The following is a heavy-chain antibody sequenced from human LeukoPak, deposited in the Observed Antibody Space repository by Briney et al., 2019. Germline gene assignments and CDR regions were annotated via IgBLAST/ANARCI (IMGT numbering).Heavy chain of an antibody. CDR3: TRAASSGPLFTYHMDV. V-gene: IGHV4-4*07. CDR1: GGSISSYY. Sequence: PSETLSLACTVSGGSISSYYWSWIRQPAGKGLEWIGRIYISGSTNYNPSLKSRVTISVDTSKNQFSLKLSSVTAADTAVYYCTRAASSGPLFTYHMDVWGKGTTVTVSS. J-gene: IGHJ6*03. CDR2: IYISGST. D-gene: IGHD3-22*01.